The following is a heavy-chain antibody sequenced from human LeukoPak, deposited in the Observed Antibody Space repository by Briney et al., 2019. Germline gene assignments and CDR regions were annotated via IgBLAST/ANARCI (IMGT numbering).Heavy chain of an antibody. Sequence: ASVKVSCKASGYTFTSYAMHWVRQAPGQRLEWMGWINAGNGNTKYSQKFQGRVTITRDTSASTAYMELSSLRSEATAVYYCARVAGSGSYYPLDYWGQGTLVTVSS. J-gene: IGHJ4*02. CDR3: ARVAGSGSYYPLDY. CDR2: INAGNGNT. D-gene: IGHD3-10*01. V-gene: IGHV1-3*01. CDR1: GYTFTSYA.